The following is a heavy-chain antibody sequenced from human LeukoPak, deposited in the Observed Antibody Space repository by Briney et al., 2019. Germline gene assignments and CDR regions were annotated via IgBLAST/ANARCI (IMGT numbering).Heavy chain of an antibody. CDR2: ISYDGSNK. CDR3: ARPLGYCSSTSCHDAFDI. J-gene: IGHJ3*02. Sequence: PGRSLRLSCAASGFTFSSYAMHWVRQAPGKGLEWVAVISYDGSNKYYADSVKGRFTISRDNSKNTLYLQMNSLRAEDTAVYYCARPLGYCSSTSCHDAFDIWGQGTMVTVSS. D-gene: IGHD2-2*01. CDR1: GFTFSSYA. V-gene: IGHV3-30-3*01.